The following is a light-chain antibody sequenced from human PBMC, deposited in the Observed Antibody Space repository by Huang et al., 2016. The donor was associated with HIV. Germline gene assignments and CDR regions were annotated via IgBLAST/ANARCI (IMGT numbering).Light chain of an antibody. Sequence: DIQMTQSPSSLSASVGDRVTITCRASQSISSYLNWYHQKPGKAPKLLIYAASSLQSGVPSRFSGSGSGTDFTLTISSLQPEDFATYYCQQSYSTPPMYTFGQGTKLEIK. CDR1: QSISSY. J-gene: IGKJ2*01. CDR3: QQSYSTPPMYT. V-gene: IGKV1-39*01. CDR2: AAS.